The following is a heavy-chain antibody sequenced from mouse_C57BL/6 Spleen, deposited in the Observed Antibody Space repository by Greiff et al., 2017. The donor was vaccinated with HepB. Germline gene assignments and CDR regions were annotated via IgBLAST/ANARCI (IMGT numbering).Heavy chain of an antibody. J-gene: IGHJ2*01. V-gene: IGHV1-5*01. CDR2: IYPGTGDT. CDR1: GYTFTSYG. CDR3: TSEGDYDNDVADY. D-gene: IGHD2-4*01. Sequence: VQLQQSGTVLARPGASVTMSCKTSGYTFTSYGMHWVKQRPVHGLEWIGAIYPGTGDTSYNQKFKGKAKLTAVTSASTAYMELSSLTTEDSAVYYCTSEGDYDNDVADYWGQGTTLTVSS.